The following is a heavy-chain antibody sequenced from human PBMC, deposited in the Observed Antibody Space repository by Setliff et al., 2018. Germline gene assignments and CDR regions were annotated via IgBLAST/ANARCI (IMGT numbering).Heavy chain of an antibody. J-gene: IGHJ4*02. D-gene: IGHD3-22*01. Sequence: GESLKIFCAASGFTFSGSAMHWVRQSPGKGLEWVAVIWYDGSQKYHADSVKGRFTVSRDNSKNTLYLQMNSLRAEDTAVYYCAKDPGDSSGSFEYWGQGTPVTVSS. CDR1: GFTFSGSA. CDR2: IWYDGSQK. CDR3: AKDPGDSSGSFEY. V-gene: IGHV3-33*03.